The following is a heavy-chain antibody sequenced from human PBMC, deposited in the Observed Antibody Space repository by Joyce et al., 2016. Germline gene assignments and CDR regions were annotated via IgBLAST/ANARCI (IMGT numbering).Heavy chain of an antibody. CDR2: VSSSSSTI. CDR1: GFCFSTYF. V-gene: IGHV3-48*01. D-gene: IGHD6-19*01. Sequence: ELQLVESRGGLVQPGGSLSLSWVASGFCFSTYFMNWGRQAPGKGLEWVSYVSSSSSTIFYADSVKGRSTISRDNAKNSLYLQMNSLRAEDTAVYYCARDRKWLGDFDYWGQGTLVTVSS. J-gene: IGHJ4*02. CDR3: ARDRKWLGDFDY.